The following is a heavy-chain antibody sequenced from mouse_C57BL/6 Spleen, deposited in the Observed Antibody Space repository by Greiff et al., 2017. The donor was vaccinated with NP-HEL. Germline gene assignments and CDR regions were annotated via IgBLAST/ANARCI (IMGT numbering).Heavy chain of an antibody. D-gene: IGHD1-1*01. Sequence: EVQLQQSGPELVKPGASVKISCKASGYSFTGYYMNWVKQSPEKSLEWIGEINPSTGGTTYNQKFKAKATLTVDKSSSTAYMQLKSLTSEDSAVYYCASDYYGSSPGYFDYWGQGTTLTVSS. CDR2: INPSTGGT. V-gene: IGHV1-42*01. CDR3: ASDYYGSSPGYFDY. J-gene: IGHJ2*01. CDR1: GYSFTGYY.